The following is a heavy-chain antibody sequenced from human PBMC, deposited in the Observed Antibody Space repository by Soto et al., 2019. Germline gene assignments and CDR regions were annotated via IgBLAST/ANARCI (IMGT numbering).Heavy chain of an antibody. CDR1: GDSVSSNSAA. CDR3: ARDYGDTAGYYYYYMDV. J-gene: IGHJ6*03. CDR2: TYYRSKWYN. Sequence: QSQTLSLTCAISGDSVSSNSAAWNWIRQSPSRGLEWLGRTYYRSKWYNDYAVSVKSRITINPDTSKNQFSLQLNSVTPEDTAVYYCARDYGDTAGYYYYYMDVWGKGTTVTVSS. D-gene: IGHD4-17*01. V-gene: IGHV6-1*01.